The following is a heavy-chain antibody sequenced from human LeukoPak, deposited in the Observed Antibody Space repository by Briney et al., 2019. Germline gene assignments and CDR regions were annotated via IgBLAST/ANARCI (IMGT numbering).Heavy chain of an antibody. D-gene: IGHD3-3*01. Sequence: PSQTLSLTCTVSGGSISSGSYYWSWIRQPAGKGLEWIGRIYTSGSTNYNPSLKSRVTISVDTSKNQFSLKLGSVTAADTAVYYCARDWRLGDAFDIWGQGTMVTVSS. J-gene: IGHJ3*02. CDR3: ARDWRLGDAFDI. CDR2: IYTSGST. CDR1: GGSISSGSYY. V-gene: IGHV4-61*02.